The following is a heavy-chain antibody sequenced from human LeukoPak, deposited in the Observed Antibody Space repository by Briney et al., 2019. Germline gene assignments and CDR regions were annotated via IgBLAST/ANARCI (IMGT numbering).Heavy chain of an antibody. CDR3: ARDRVVVAATEGYYFDY. J-gene: IGHJ4*02. CDR2: IWYDGSNK. V-gene: IGHV3-33*01. Sequence: GGTLRLSCAASGFTFSSYAMHWVRQAPGKELEWVAVIWYDGSNKYYADSVKGRFTISRDNSKNTLYLQMNGLRAEDTAVYYCARDRVVVAATEGYYFDYWGQGTLVTVSS. CDR1: GFTFSSYA. D-gene: IGHD2-15*01.